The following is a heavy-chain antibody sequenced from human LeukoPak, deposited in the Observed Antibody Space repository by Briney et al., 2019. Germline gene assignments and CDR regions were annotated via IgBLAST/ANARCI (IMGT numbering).Heavy chain of an antibody. CDR1: GFTCRSYA. D-gene: IGHD3-9*01. V-gene: IGHV3-30*04. CDR3: ARGITYYDIYF. CDR2: ISYDGSNK. J-gene: IGHJ4*02. Sequence: PVRSLRLSCAASGFTCRSYAMHWVRQAPGKGLEWVAVISYDGSNKYYADSVRGRFTISRDNSKNTLYLQMNSLRAEDTAVYYCARGITYYDIYFWGQGTLVTVSS.